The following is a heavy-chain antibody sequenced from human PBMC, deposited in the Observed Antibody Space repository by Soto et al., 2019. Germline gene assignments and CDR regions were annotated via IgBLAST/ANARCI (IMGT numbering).Heavy chain of an antibody. CDR3: AREMYSGYDSYYYYGMDV. CDR2: ISAYNGNT. Sequence: GASVKVSCKASGYTFTSYGISWVRQAPGQGLEWMGWISAYNGNTNYAQKLQGRVTMTTDTSMSTAYMELRSLRSDETAVDYCAREMYSGYDSYYYYGMDVWGQGTTVTVSS. V-gene: IGHV1-18*04. CDR1: GYTFTSYG. J-gene: IGHJ6*02. D-gene: IGHD5-12*01.